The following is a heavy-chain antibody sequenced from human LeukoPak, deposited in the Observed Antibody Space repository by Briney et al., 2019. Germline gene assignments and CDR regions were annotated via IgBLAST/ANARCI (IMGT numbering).Heavy chain of an antibody. CDR2: IYYSGSN. V-gene: IGHV4-39*07. Sequence: SETLSLTCTVSGGSISSSSYYWGWIRQPPGKGLEWIGSIYYSGSNYYNPSLKSRVTISVGTSKNQFSLKLSSVTAADTAVYYCARGYTAMVLHPPDYWGQGTLVTVSS. CDR3: ARGYTAMVLHPPDY. CDR1: GGSISSSSYY. J-gene: IGHJ4*02. D-gene: IGHD5-18*01.